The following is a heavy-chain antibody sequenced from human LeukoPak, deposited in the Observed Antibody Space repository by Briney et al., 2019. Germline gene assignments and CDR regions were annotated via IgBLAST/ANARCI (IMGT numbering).Heavy chain of an antibody. CDR3: ARDLSDYGDYYYFDY. J-gene: IGHJ4*02. CDR2: ISYDVSNK. Sequence: GGSLRLSCAASGFTFSSYAMHWVRQAPGKGLEWVAVISYDVSNKYYADSVKGRFTISRDNSENTLYLQMNSLRAEDTAVYYCARDLSDYGDYYYFDYWGQGTLVTVSS. CDR1: GFTFSSYA. D-gene: IGHD4-17*01. V-gene: IGHV3-30*04.